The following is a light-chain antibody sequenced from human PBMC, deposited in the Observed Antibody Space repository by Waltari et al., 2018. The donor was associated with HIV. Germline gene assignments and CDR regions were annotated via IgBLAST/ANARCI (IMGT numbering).Light chain of an antibody. CDR3: SSYAGSSNVV. CDR1: SSDVGGYNY. J-gene: IGLJ2*01. Sequence: QSALTQPPSASGSPGQSVTISCTGTSSDVGGYNYVSWYQQHPGKAPKLMVYEVSKRPSAVPDRFSGSKSGNTASLTVSGLQAEDEADYYCSSYAGSSNVVFGGGTKLTVL. CDR2: EVS. V-gene: IGLV2-8*01.